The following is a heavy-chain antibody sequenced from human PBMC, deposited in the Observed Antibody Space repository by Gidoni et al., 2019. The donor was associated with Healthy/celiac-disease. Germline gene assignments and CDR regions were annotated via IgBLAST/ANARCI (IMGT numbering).Heavy chain of an antibody. Sequence: QVQLVESGGGLVKPGGSLRLSCAASGFPFSDYYMSWIRQAPGKGLEWVSYIRSSSSNKNYADSVKGRFTISRDNDKNSLYLQMNRLRAEDTAVYYCARVRRGCSGGSCYPDYWGQGTLVTVSS. J-gene: IGHJ4*02. CDR2: IRSSSSNK. V-gene: IGHV3-11*05. D-gene: IGHD2-15*01. CDR1: GFPFSDYY. CDR3: ARVRRGCSGGSCYPDY.